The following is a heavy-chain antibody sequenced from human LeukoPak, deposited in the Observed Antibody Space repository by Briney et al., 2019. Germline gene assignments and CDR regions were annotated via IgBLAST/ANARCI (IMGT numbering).Heavy chain of an antibody. D-gene: IGHD6-13*01. CDR3: ARESIAAAGDY. V-gene: IGHV4-39*07. CDR1: GGSISSSSYY. CDR2: IYYSGST. Sequence: SETLSLTCTVSGGSISSSSYYWGWIRQPPGKGLEWIGSIYYSGSTYYNPSLKSRVTISVDTSKNQFSLKLSSVTAADTAVYYCARESIAAAGDYWGQGTLVTVSS. J-gene: IGHJ4*02.